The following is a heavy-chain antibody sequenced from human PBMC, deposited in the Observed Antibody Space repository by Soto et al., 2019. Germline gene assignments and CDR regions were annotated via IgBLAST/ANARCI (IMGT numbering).Heavy chain of an antibody. Sequence: GGSLRLSCAASGFTFSSYSMNWVRQAPGKGLEWVSYISSSSSTIYYADSVKGRFTISRDNAKNSLYLQMNSLRDEDTAVYYCARDFDYDFWSGYPDYYYGMDVWGQGTTVTVSS. V-gene: IGHV3-48*02. J-gene: IGHJ6*02. D-gene: IGHD3-3*01. CDR3: ARDFDYDFWSGYPDYYYGMDV. CDR1: GFTFSSYS. CDR2: ISSSSSTI.